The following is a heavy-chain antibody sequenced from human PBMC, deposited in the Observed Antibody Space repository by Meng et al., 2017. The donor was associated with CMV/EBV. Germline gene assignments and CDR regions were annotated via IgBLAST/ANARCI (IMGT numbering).Heavy chain of an antibody. D-gene: IGHD3-10*01. CDR3: ARSRRGVHYYGMDV. J-gene: IGHJ6*02. Sequence: SETLSLTCAVYGGSFSGYYWSWIRQPPGKGLEWIGEINHSGSTNYNPSLKNRVTISVDTSKNQFSLKLSSVTAADTAVYYCARSRRGVHYYGMDVWGQGTTVTVSS. V-gene: IGHV4-34*01. CDR1: GGSFSGYY. CDR2: INHSGST.